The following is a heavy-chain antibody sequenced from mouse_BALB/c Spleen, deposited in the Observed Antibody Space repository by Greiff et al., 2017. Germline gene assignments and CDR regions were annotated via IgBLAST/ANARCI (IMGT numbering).Heavy chain of an antibody. Sequence: VQLKESGPELVRPGVSVKISCKGSGYTFTDYAMHWVKQSHAKSLEWIGVISTYYGNTNYNQKFKGKATMTVDKSSSTAYMELARLTSEDSAIYYCASESSSSFDYWGQGTTLTVSS. CDR3: ASESSSSFDY. CDR2: ISTYYGNT. V-gene: IGHV1-67*01. CDR1: GYTFTDYA. J-gene: IGHJ2*01. D-gene: IGHD1-1*01.